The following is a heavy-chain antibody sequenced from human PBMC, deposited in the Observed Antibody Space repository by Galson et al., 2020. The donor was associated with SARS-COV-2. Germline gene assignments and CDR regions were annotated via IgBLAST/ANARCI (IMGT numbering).Heavy chain of an antibody. CDR2: IYPGDSDT. CDR1: GYIFRSYW. D-gene: IGHD2-2*01. V-gene: IGHV5-51*01. Sequence: GESLKISCKGSGYIFRSYWIGWVRQMPGKGLEWMGVIYPGDSDTRYSPSFQGQVTISADKSISTAYLQWSSLKASDSAIYYCAKVLSYCSSSGCDGMDVWGQGTTVIVSS. J-gene: IGHJ6*02. CDR3: AKVLSYCSSSGCDGMDV.